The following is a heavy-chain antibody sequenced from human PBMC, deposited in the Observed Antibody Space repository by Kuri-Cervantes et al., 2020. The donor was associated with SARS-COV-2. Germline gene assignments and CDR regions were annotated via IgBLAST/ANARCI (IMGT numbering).Heavy chain of an antibody. J-gene: IGHJ4*02. CDR2: IYYSGST. D-gene: IGHD4-17*01. Sequence: GSLRLSCSVSGDSISRYYWTWIRQPPGKGLEWIGYIYYSGSTNYNPSLKSRVTISVDTSKNQFSLKLSSVTAADTAVYYCARGASYGDFDYWGQGTLVTVSS. CDR3: ARGASYGDFDY. V-gene: IGHV4-59*01. CDR1: GDSISRYY.